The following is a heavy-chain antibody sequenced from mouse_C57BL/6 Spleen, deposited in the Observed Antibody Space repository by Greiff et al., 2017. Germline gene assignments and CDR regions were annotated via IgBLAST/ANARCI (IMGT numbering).Heavy chain of an antibody. CDR1: GFTFSDYG. J-gene: IGHJ4*01. CDR3: AHSNFYAMDY. Sequence: EVKLMESGGGLVKPGGSLKLSCAASGFTFSDYGMHWVRQAPEKGLEWVAYISSGSSTIYYADTVKGRFTISRDNAKNTLFLQMTSLRSEDTAMYYCAHSNFYAMDYWGQGTSVTVSS. V-gene: IGHV5-17*01. D-gene: IGHD2-5*01. CDR2: ISSGSSTI.